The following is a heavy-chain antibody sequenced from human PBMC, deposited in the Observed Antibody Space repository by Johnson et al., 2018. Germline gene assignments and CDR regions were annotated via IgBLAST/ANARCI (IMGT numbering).Heavy chain of an antibody. CDR1: GFTVSSNY. Sequence: QLVEPGGGLIQPGGSLRLSCAASGFTVSSNYMSWVRQAPGKGLEWVSVIYSGGSTYYADSVKGRFTISRDNSKNTLYIQMNSRRAEDTAVCYGGRDSGTTVTPPFDEAFEIWGQGTMVTVSS. V-gene: IGHV3-53*01. CDR3: GRDSGTTVTPPFDEAFEI. D-gene: IGHD4-11*01. J-gene: IGHJ3*02. CDR2: IYSGGST.